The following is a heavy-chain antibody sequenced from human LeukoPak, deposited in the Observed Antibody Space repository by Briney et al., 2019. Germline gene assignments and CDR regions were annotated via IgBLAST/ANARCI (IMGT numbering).Heavy chain of an antibody. J-gene: IGHJ4*02. V-gene: IGHV4-30-4*08. CDR2: IYYSGST. CDR3: ARENIAVAGTIYDY. Sequence: SQTLSLTCTVSGGSISSGDYYWSWIRQPPGKGLEWIGYIYYSGSTYYNPSLKSRVTISVDTSKNQFSLKLSSVTAADTAVYYCARENIAVAGTIYDYWGQGTLVTVSS. CDR1: GGSISSGDYY. D-gene: IGHD6-19*01.